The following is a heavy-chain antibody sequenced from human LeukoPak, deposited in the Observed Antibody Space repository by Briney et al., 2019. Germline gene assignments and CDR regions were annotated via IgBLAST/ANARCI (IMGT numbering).Heavy chain of an antibody. D-gene: IGHD3-22*01. V-gene: IGHV3-23*01. CDR1: GFTFSSYA. CDR3: AKDRGTMIVVALDY. J-gene: IGHJ4*02. CDR2: ISGNGGST. Sequence: GGSLRLSCAASGFTFSSYAMSWVRQAPGKGLEWVSAISGNGGSTYYADSVKGRFTISRDKSKSTLYLEMNRLRAEDTAVYYCAKDRGTMIVVALDYWGQGTLVTVSS.